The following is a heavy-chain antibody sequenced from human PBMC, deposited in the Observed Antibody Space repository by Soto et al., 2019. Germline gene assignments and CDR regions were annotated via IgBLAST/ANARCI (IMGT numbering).Heavy chain of an antibody. D-gene: IGHD4-17*01. Sequence: QVQMVQSGAEVKKPGASVKVSCKASGSALKSYDVHWVRQAAGQGFEWLGWINPNTGHSAPSWRSQGRVRLTTNSSISTTFMALTTLRSDDTAVYYCATTVIIPALVDSWGQGTQVTVSS. CDR2: INPNTGHS. CDR1: GSALKSYD. CDR3: ATTVIIPALVDS. J-gene: IGHJ4*02. V-gene: IGHV1-8*01.